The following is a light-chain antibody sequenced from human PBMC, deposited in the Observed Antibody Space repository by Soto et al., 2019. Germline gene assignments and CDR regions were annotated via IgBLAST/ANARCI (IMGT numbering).Light chain of an antibody. CDR3: QQYNYWPIT. CDR1: QSISSW. V-gene: IGKV1-5*01. CDR2: DAS. Sequence: DIQMTQSPSTLSASVGDRVTITCRASQSISSWLAWYQQKPGKAPKLLIYDASSLESGVPSRFSGSGSGTEFTLTISSLQSEDFAVYFCQQYNYWPITFGQGTRLEIK. J-gene: IGKJ5*01.